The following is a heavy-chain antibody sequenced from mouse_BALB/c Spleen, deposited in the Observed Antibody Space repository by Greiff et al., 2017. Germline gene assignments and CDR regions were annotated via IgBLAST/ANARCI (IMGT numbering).Heavy chain of an antibody. Sequence: QVQLQQSGAELMKPGASVKISCKATGYTFSSYWIEWVKQRPGHGLEWIGEILPGSGSTNYNEKFKGKATFTADTSSNTAYMQLSSLTSEDSAVYYCASAVYYGNYFDYWGQGTTLTVSS. CDR3: ASAVYYGNYFDY. CDR2: ILPGSGST. J-gene: IGHJ2*01. V-gene: IGHV1-9*01. D-gene: IGHD2-1*01. CDR1: GYTFSSYW.